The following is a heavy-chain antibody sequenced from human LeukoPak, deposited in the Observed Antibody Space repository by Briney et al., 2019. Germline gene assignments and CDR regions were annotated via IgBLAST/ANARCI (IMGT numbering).Heavy chain of an antibody. D-gene: IGHD3-16*02. CDR1: GFTFSSYW. V-gene: IGHV3-7*02. CDR3: ALSIRDYVWGSYRYIARGFDY. CDR2: IKRDGSEK. J-gene: IGHJ4*02. Sequence: PGGSLRLSCAASGFTFSSYWMSWVRQAPGKGLEWVANIKRDGSEKYYVDSVKGRFTISRDNAKNSLYLQMNSLRAEDTAVYYCALSIRDYVWGSYRYIARGFDYWGQGTLVTVSS.